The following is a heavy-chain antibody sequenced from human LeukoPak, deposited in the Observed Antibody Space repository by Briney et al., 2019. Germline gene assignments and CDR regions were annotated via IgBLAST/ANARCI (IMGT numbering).Heavy chain of an antibody. Sequence: PSETLSLTCTVSAGSISSYYWSWIRQPPGKGLEWIGYIYSSGSTNYNPSFKSRVTISVDTSKNQFSLKLSSVTAADTAVHYCARVDEGGYYYYGMDVWGQGTTVTVSS. J-gene: IGHJ6*02. V-gene: IGHV4-59*01. D-gene: IGHD3-16*01. CDR2: IYSSGST. CDR3: ARVDEGGYYYYGMDV. CDR1: AGSISSYY.